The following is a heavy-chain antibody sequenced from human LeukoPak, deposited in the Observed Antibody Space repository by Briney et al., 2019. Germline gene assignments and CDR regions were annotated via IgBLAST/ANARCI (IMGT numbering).Heavy chain of an antibody. CDR2: IYPGDSDI. D-gene: IGHD5-12*01. CDR3: ARGYSGYYFFYGMDV. V-gene: IGHV5-51*01. CDR1: GYTFTTYW. J-gene: IGHJ6*02. Sequence: GESLKISRKASGYTFTTYWIGWVRQMPGKGLEWMGIIYPGDSDIRYSPSFQGQVTISADKSISTAYLQWSSLKASDTATYYCARGYSGYYFFYGMDVWGQGTTVTVSS.